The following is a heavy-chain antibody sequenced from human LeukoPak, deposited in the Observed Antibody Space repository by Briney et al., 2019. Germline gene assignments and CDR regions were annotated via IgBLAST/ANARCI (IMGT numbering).Heavy chain of an antibody. CDR2: INVYNGNP. CDR3: ARAFAGRTQPQLIFYPTAPRTLGYYFMAG. J-gene: IGHJ6*03. D-gene: IGHD6-13*01. V-gene: IGHV1-18*04. Sequence: EASVKVSCKASGYTFTGYYMHWVRQAPGQGREWMGWINVYNGNPNYAQHLQGRVNMTTSTAKSTAYMERRSRRPDDPAVFSCARAFAGRTQPQLIFYPTAPRTLGYYFMAGSSKPTTVTVPS. CDR1: GYTFTGYY.